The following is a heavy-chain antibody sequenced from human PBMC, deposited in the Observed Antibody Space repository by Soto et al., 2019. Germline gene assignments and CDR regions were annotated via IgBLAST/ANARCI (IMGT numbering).Heavy chain of an antibody. D-gene: IGHD5-18*01. CDR3: ARSYSDYGMDV. V-gene: IGHV4-28*01. J-gene: IGHJ6*02. Sequence: QVQLQEAGPGLVKPSDTLSLTCAVSGYSISSSHWWGWIRQPPVKGLEWIGYIYYSGSTYYHPSLKRRVTMLVDTSNSQFSLKGSSVTAVDTAGYYCARSYSDYGMDVWGQGTTGTVSS. CDR1: GYSISSSHW. CDR2: IYYSGST.